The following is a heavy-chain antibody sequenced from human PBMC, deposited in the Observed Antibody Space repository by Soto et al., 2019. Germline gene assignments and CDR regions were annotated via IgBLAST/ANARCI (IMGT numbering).Heavy chain of an antibody. J-gene: IGHJ4*02. Sequence: GGSLRLSCAASGFTFSSYGMHWVRQAPGKGLEWVAVISYDGSNKYYADSVKGRFTISRDNSKNTLYLQMNSLRAEDTAVYYCAKVGESRSSALAPTLDYWGQGTLVTVSS. CDR2: ISYDGSNK. D-gene: IGHD6-6*01. CDR1: GFTFSSYG. CDR3: AKVGESRSSALAPTLDY. V-gene: IGHV3-30*18.